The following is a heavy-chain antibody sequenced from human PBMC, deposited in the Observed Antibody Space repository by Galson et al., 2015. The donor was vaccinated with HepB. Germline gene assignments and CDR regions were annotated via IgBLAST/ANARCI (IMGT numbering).Heavy chain of an antibody. CDR1: GDSVSSNSSL. V-gene: IGHV6-1*01. Sequence: CAISGDSVSSNSSLWNWIRQSPSRGLEWLGRTYYRSKWNNDYADSVKSRISITSDTSKNHFSLQLNSVTPEDTAVYFRARVLRLRKGYKSPFDYWGQGTLVTVSS. D-gene: IGHD5-24*01. J-gene: IGHJ4*02. CDR3: ARVLRLRKGYKSPFDY. CDR2: TYYRSKWNN.